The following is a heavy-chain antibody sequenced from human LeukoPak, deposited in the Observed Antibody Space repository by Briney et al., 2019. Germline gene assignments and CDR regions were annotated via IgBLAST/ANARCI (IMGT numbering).Heavy chain of an antibody. V-gene: IGHV4-59*12. J-gene: IGHJ1*01. CDR2: IYYSGST. D-gene: IGHD6-13*01. CDR1: GGSISSYY. CDR3: ARLRYSSSWHPRGYFQH. Sequence: PSETLSLTCTVSGGSISSYYWSWIRQPPGKGLEWIGYIYYSGSTNYNPSLKSRVTISVDTSKNQFSLKLSSVTAADTAVYYCARLRYSSSWHPRGYFQHWGQGTLVTVSS.